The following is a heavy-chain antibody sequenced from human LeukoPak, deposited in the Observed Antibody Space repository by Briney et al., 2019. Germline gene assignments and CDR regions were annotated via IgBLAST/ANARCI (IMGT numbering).Heavy chain of an antibody. J-gene: IGHJ4*02. CDR3: ARGQNGLWFGEFSFDY. CDR2: MNPNSGNT. D-gene: IGHD3-10*01. V-gene: IGHV1-8*01. Sequence: ASVKVSCKASGYTFTSYDINWVRQATGQGLEWMGWMNPNSGNTGYAQKFQGRVTMTRNTSISTAYMELSSLRSEDTAVYYCARGQNGLWFGEFSFDYWGQGTLVTVSS. CDR1: GYTFTSYD.